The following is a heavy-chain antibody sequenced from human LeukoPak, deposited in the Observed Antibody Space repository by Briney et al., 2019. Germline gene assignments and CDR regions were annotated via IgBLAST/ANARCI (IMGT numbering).Heavy chain of an antibody. CDR1: GYTFSDYY. CDR3: AKCGGGGSSRYYYYMDV. J-gene: IGHJ6*03. V-gene: IGHV3-11*01. D-gene: IGHD2-15*01. CDR2: ISSSGSTI. Sequence: GGSLRLSCAASGYTFSDYYMSWIRQAPGKGLEWVSYISSSGSTIYYADSVKGRFTISRDNSKNTLYLQMNSLRAEDTAVYYCAKCGGGGSSRYYYYMDVWGKGTTVTVSS.